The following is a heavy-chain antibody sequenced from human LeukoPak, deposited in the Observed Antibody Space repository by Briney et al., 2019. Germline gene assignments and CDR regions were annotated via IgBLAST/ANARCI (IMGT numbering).Heavy chain of an antibody. CDR1: GFTFSSYE. CDR2: ISSSGSTI. D-gene: IGHD6-13*01. J-gene: IGHJ4*02. V-gene: IGHV3-48*03. Sequence: GGSLRLSCAASGFTFSSYEMNWVRQAPGKGLEWVSYISSSGSTIYYADSVKGRFTISRENAKNSLYLQMNSLRAGDTAVYYCARAFGAVAGYFGYWGQGTLVTVSS. CDR3: ARAFGAVAGYFGY.